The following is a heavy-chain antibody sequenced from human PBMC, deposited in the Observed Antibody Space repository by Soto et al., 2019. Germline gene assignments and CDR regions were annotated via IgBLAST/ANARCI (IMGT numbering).Heavy chain of an antibody. CDR2: IHSSGST. D-gene: IGHD6-13*01. Sequence: QVQLQASGPGLVKPSETLSLTCTVSGASMNSYHWSWIRQPAGKGLEWIGHIHSSGSTNYNPSLKSRVTMSSDTSKNQVSLRLMSLTAADPGVYYCARGQGVAAAGITWFDPWGPGSLVTVSS. J-gene: IGHJ5*02. CDR1: GASMNSYH. CDR3: ARGQGVAAAGITWFDP. V-gene: IGHV4-4*07.